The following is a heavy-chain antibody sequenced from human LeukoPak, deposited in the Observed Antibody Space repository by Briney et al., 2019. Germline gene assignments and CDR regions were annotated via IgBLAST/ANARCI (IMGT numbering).Heavy chain of an antibody. CDR3: AKRVIPAATIYFDY. J-gene: IGHJ4*02. CDR2: IIPLFGVA. Sequence: ASVKVSCKASGGTFSGYAITWVRQAHGQGLEWMGRIIPLFGVANYAQKFQNRVTITADKSTSTAYMELTSLRSEDTAVYYCAKRVIPAATIYFDYWGQGTLVTVSS. V-gene: IGHV1-69*04. CDR1: GGTFSGYA. D-gene: IGHD2-2*01.